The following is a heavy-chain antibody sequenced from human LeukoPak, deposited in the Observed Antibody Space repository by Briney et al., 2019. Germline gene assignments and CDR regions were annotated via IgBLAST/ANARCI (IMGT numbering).Heavy chain of an antibody. CDR3: VRDPNPRYYYYYYYMDV. J-gene: IGHJ6*03. Sequence: GGSLRLSCAASGFTFSSYWMHWVRQAPGKGLVWVSRINSDGSSTSYADSVKGRFTISRDNAKNTLYLQMNSLRAEDTAVYYCVRDPNPRYYYYYYYMDVWGKGTTVTISS. V-gene: IGHV3-74*01. D-gene: IGHD1-14*01. CDR1: GFTFSSYW. CDR2: INSDGSST.